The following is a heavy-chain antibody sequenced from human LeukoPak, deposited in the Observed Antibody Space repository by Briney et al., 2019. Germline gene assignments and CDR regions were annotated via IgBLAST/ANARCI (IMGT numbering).Heavy chain of an antibody. V-gene: IGHV3-48*03. J-gene: IGHJ3*02. CDR1: GFTFSSYE. D-gene: IGHD3-9*01. CDR2: ISSGGSIM. Sequence: GGSLRLSCAASGFTFSSYEMNWVRRAPGEGLEWVSYISSGGSIMYYVDSVKGRFTISRDNAKNSLYLQMNSLRAEDTAVYYCARPLSPALYDILTGRGDAFDIWGQGTMVTVSS. CDR3: ARPLSPALYDILTGRGDAFDI.